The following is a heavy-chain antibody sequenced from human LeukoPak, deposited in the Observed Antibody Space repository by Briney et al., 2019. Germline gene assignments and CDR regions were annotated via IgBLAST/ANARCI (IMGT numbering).Heavy chain of an antibody. CDR2: IHHSGTT. V-gene: IGHV4-39*01. Sequence: SETLSLTCTVSGGSISSSIYYWGWIRQPPGKGLEWIGSIHHSGTTYYNPSLKSRVTISVDTSKNQFSLKLSSVTTADTAVYYCATYRLGAATFDYWGQGTLATVSS. J-gene: IGHJ4*02. CDR1: GGSISSSIYY. D-gene: IGHD6-13*01. CDR3: ATYRLGAATFDY.